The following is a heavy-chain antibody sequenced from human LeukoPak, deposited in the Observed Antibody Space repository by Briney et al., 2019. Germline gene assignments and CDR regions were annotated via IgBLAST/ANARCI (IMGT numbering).Heavy chain of an antibody. J-gene: IGHJ3*02. D-gene: IGHD2-15*01. CDR2: IYYSGST. V-gene: IGHV4-59*11. Sequence: PSETLSLTCTVSGGSISSHYWSWIRQPPGKGLEWIGYIYYSGSTNYNPSLKSRVTISVDTSKNQFSLKLSSVTAADTAVYYCARSIQKETGYSLGPDAFDIWGQGTMVTVSS. CDR1: GGSISSHY. CDR3: ARSIQKETGYSLGPDAFDI.